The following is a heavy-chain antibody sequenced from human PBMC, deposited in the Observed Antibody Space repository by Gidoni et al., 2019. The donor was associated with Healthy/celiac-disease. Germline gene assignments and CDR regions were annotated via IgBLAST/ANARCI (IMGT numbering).Heavy chain of an antibody. Sequence: QLQLQESGPGLVTPSETLSLTCTVSGGSISSSSYYWGWIRQPPGKGLEWIGSIYYSGSTYYNPSLKSRVTISVDTSKNQFSLKLSSVTAADTAVYYCARRGAVTTRFFDYWGQGTLVTVSS. CDR3: ARRGAVTTRFFDY. CDR1: GGSISSSSYY. V-gene: IGHV4-39*01. J-gene: IGHJ4*02. CDR2: IYYSGST. D-gene: IGHD4-17*01.